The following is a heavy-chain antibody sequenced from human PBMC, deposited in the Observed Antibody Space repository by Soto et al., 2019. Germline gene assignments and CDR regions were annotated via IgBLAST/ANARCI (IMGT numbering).Heavy chain of an antibody. CDR3: ARGEVDQLPHGEFDH. Sequence: QVHLVESGGGVVQPGRSLRLSCAASGFTFSKYSMHWVRQAPGKGLEWVAVISHDGTNQRYADSVKGRFTTSRDNFKNTLALQMNSLRAEDTALYYCARGEVDQLPHGEFDHWGQGTLVTVSS. J-gene: IGHJ4*02. D-gene: IGHD2-2*01. CDR2: ISHDGTNQ. V-gene: IGHV3-30-3*01. CDR1: GFTFSKYS.